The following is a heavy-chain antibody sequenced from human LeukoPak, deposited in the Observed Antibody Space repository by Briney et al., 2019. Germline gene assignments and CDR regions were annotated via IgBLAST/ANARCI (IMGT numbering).Heavy chain of an antibody. CDR3: ARDIAVAGTY. Sequence: PGGSLRLSCAASGFSFSSYWMSWMRQAPGKGLEWVAVISYDGSNKYYADSVKGRFTISRDNSKNTLYLQMNSLRAEDTAVYYCARDIAVAGTYWGQGTLVTVSS. J-gene: IGHJ4*02. CDR2: ISYDGSNK. V-gene: IGHV3-30-3*01. D-gene: IGHD6-19*01. CDR1: GFSFSSYW.